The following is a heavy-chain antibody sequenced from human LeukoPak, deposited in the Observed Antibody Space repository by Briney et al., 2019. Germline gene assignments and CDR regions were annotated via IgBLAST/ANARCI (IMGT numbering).Heavy chain of an antibody. CDR3: ARAADDYGSGSYYLDAFDI. Sequence: GESLRLSCAASGFTFSSYSMNWVRQAPGKGLEWVSSISSSSYIYYADSVKGRFTISRDNAKNSLYLQMNSLRAEDTAVYYCARAADDYGSGSYYLDAFDIWGQGTMVTVSS. CDR1: GFTFSSYS. J-gene: IGHJ3*02. CDR2: ISSSSYI. D-gene: IGHD3-10*01. V-gene: IGHV3-21*01.